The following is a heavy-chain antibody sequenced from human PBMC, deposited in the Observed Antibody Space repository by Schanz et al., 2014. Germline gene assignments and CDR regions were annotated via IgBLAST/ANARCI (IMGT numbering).Heavy chain of an antibody. Sequence: QVRLQQWGAGLLKPSGTLSLTCAVYGGSFIGYDWSWIRQFPGQDLEWIGDINHYGRTNYNPSLMGRVSGSIDASQNKFSLKMPSVTAADTAIYYCAIPRGSYAPNWSEARYFQHWGQGSLVTVSS. D-gene: IGHD1-1*01. V-gene: IGHV4-34*01. CDR2: INHYGRT. J-gene: IGHJ1*01. CDR1: GGSFIGYD. CDR3: AIPRGSYAPNWSEARYFQH.